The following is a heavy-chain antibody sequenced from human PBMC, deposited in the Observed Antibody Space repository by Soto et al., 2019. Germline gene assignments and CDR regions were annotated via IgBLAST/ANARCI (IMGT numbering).Heavy chain of an antibody. CDR2: IYPGDSDT. J-gene: IGHJ6*02. CDR3: ARLGAAPYYYYGMDG. D-gene: IGHD2-15*01. V-gene: IGHV5-51*07. CDR1: GYLFTRYW. Sequence: GQSLKLSYTRSGYLFTRYWFGWVHQMPGKGLEWMGIIYPGDSDTRYSPSFQGQVTISADKSISTAYLQWSSLKASDTAMYYCARLGAAPYYYYGMDGWGQGTTVTVS.